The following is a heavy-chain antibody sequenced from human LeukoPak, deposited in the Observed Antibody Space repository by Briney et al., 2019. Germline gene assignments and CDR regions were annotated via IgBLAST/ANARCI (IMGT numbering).Heavy chain of an antibody. D-gene: IGHD3-9*01. J-gene: IGHJ4*02. CDR2: ISSSSSYI. CDR1: GFTFSSYS. Sequence: GGSLRLSCAASGFTFSSYSMNWVRQAPGKGLEWVSSISSSSSYIYYADSVKGRFTISRDNAKNSLYLQINSLRAEDTAVYYCARVGSPGDLTGYYSGSFYFDYWGQGTLVTVSS. CDR3: ARVGSPGDLTGYYSGSFYFDY. V-gene: IGHV3-21*01.